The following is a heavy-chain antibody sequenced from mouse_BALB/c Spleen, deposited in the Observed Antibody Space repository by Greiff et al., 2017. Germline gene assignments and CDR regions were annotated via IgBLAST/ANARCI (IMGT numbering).Heavy chain of an antibody. V-gene: IGHV7-3*02. Sequence: EVQLVESGGGLVQPGGSLRLSCATSGFTFTDYYMSWVRQPPGKALEWLGFIRNKANGYTTEYSASVKGRFTISRDNSQSILYLQMNTLRAEDSATYYCARDRGDSAWFAYWGQGTLVTVSA. J-gene: IGHJ3*01. CDR1: GFTFTDYY. D-gene: IGHD2-13*01. CDR3: ARDRGDSAWFAY. CDR2: IRNKANGYTT.